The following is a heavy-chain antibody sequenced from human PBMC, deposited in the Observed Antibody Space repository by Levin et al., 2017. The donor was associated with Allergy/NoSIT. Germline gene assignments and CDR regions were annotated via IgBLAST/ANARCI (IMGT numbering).Heavy chain of an antibody. Sequence: ASVKVSCKASGYTFTGNYIHWVRQAPGQGLERMGWINPNSGGTKYAQIFQDRVAMTRDTSISTAYMELSRLRSDDTAVYYCARGDYYYDSSGYRRTYFDYWGQGNLVTVSS. V-gene: IGHV1-2*02. CDR3: ARGDYYYDSSGYRRTYFDY. D-gene: IGHD3-22*01. CDR1: GYTFTGNY. CDR2: INPNSGGT. J-gene: IGHJ4*02.